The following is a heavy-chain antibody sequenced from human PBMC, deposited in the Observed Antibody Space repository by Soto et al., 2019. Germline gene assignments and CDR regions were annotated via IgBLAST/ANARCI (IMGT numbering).Heavy chain of an antibody. CDR1: GGSISSYY. CDR2: IYYSGST. Sequence: PSETLSLTCTVSGGSISSYYWSWIRQPSGKGLEWIGYIYYSGSTNYNPSLKSRVTISVDTSKNQFSLKLSSVTAADTAVYYCARESDSGYFDYWGQGTLVTVSS. CDR3: ARESDSGYFDY. V-gene: IGHV4-59*01. D-gene: IGHD1-26*01. J-gene: IGHJ4*02.